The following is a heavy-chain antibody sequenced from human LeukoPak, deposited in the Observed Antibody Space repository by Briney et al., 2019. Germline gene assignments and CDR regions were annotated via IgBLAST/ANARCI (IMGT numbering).Heavy chain of an antibody. CDR1: GFTVSSNY. Sequence: GGSLRLSCAASGFTVSSNYMSWVRQAPGKGLEWVSVISSGGSTHYADSVKGRFTISRDNSKNTLLLQMNSLRAEDTAVYYCARDLHDSSGYYYFDYRGQGTLVTVSS. J-gene: IGHJ4*02. CDR3: ARDLHDSSGYYYFDY. CDR2: ISSGGST. V-gene: IGHV3-66*01. D-gene: IGHD3-22*01.